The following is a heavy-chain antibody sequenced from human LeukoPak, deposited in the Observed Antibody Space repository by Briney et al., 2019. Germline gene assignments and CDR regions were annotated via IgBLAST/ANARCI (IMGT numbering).Heavy chain of an antibody. CDR1: GYTFTGYY. CDR3: ARVVTDSSSWSTPVPAEYFQH. V-gene: IGHV1-2*06. CDR2: INPNSGGT. Sequence: GASVKVSCKASGYTFTGYYMHWVRQAPGQGLEWMGRINPNSGGTNYAQKFQGRVTMTRDTSISTAYMELSRLRSDDTAVYYCARVVTDSSSWSTPVPAEYFQHWGQGTLVTVSS. J-gene: IGHJ1*01. D-gene: IGHD6-13*01.